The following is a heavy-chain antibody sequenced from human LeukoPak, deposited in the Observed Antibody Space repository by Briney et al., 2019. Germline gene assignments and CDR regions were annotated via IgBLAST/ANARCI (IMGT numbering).Heavy chain of an antibody. CDR1: GGSFSGYY. V-gene: IGHV4-34*01. Sequence: SETLSLTCAVYGGSFSGYYWSWIRQPPGKGLEWIGEINHSGSTNYNPSLKSRVTISVDTSKNQFSLKLSSVTAADTSVYYCARDRGTIDYWGQGTLVTVSS. J-gene: IGHJ4*02. D-gene: IGHD1-1*01. CDR2: INHSGST. CDR3: ARDRGTIDY.